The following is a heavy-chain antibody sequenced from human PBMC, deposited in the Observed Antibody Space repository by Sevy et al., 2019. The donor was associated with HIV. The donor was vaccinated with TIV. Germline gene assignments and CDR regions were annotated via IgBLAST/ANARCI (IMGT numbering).Heavy chain of an antibody. CDR3: ARGGNGDFWSYVYYYYGMDV. Sequence: GPSVKVSCAAFGYTFTTYDINWVRQAPGQGLEWMGWMSPNTGATGFAQKFQGRVTLTRNKSITTAYMELSSLTYEDTAIYYCARGGNGDFWSYVYYYYGMDVWGQGTTVTVSS. CDR1: GYTFTTYD. J-gene: IGHJ6*02. CDR2: MSPNTGAT. V-gene: IGHV1-8*01. D-gene: IGHD3-3*01.